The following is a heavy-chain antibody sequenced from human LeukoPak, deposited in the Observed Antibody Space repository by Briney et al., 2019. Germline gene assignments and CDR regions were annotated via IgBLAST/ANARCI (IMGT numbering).Heavy chain of an antibody. CDR1: GFTFSSYG. D-gene: IGHD2-8*02. CDR3: ATYRQVLLPFES. J-gene: IGHJ4*02. V-gene: IGHV3-23*01. CDR2: ISVSGNT. Sequence: GGSLRLSCAASGFTFSSYGMSWVRQGPGKGLEWVSAISVSGNTYHADSVKGRFTISRDNSKSTLSLQMNSLRAEDTAIYYCATYRQVLLPFESWGQGTLVTVSS.